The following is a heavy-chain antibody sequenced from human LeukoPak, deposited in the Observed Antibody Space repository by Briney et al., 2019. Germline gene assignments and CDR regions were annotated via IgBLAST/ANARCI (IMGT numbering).Heavy chain of an antibody. D-gene: IGHD3/OR15-3a*01. V-gene: IGHV4-4*02. CDR2: IYHSGSA. Sequence: SETLSLTCAVSGGSISSSNWWSWVRQPPGKALEWIGEIYHSGSANYNPSLKSRVTISVDRSKNQFSLKLNSVTAADTAVYYCGGGTGYAFDIWGQGTLVTVSS. CDR3: GGGTGYAFDI. J-gene: IGHJ3*02. CDR1: GGSISSSNW.